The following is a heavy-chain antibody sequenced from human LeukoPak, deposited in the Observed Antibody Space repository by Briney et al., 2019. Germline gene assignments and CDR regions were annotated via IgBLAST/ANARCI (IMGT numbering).Heavy chain of an antibody. J-gene: IGHJ4*02. V-gene: IGHV3-23*01. D-gene: IGHD6-13*01. CDR3: AKVRPDREQQLVFDY. CDR1: GFTFSSYA. CDR2: ISGSGGST. Sequence: PGGSLRLPCAASGFTFSSYAMSWVRQAPGKGLEWVSAISGSGGSTYYADSVKGRFTISRDNSKNTLYLQMNSLRAEDTAVYYCAKVRPDREQQLVFDYWGQGTLVTVSS.